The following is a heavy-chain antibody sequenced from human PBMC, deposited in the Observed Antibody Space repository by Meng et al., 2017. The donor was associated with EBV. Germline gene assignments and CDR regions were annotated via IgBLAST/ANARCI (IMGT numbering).Heavy chain of an antibody. CDR1: GFSLSTSGVG. V-gene: IGHV2-5*02. CDR2: IYWDDDK. D-gene: IGHD6-13*01. CDR3: AHRRDEYSSSWYGWFDP. J-gene: IGHJ5*02. Sequence: QIPLKESGPTLVKPTQTLPLTCTFSGFSLSTSGVGVGWIRQPPGKALEWLALIYWDDDKRYSPSLKSRLTITKDTSKNQVVLTMTNMDPVDTATYYCAHRRDEYSSSWYGWFDPWGQGTLVTVSS.